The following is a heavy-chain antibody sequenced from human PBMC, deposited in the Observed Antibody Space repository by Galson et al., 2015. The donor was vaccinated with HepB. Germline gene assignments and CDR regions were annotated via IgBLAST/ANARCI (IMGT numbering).Heavy chain of an antibody. CDR2: ISSSSSYI. CDR3: ARDCSSNEKYDFWGLNDY. D-gene: IGHD3-3*01. CDR1: GLTLSRYS. Sequence: SLRLSCAASGLTLSRYSLNWVRQAPGKGLEWVSSISSSSSYIYYADSVKGRFTISRDNAKNSLYLQMNSLRAEDTAVYYCARDCSSNEKYDFWGLNDYWGQGTLVTVSS. V-gene: IGHV3-21*01. J-gene: IGHJ4*02.